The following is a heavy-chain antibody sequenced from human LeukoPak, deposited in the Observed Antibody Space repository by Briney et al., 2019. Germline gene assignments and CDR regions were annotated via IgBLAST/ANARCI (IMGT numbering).Heavy chain of an antibody. CDR2: IYHSGST. V-gene: IGHV4-38-2*02. D-gene: IGHD2-2*01. Sequence: PSETLSLTCTVSGYSISSGYYWCWIRQPPGKGLEWIGSIYHSGSTYYNPSLKSRVTISVDTSKNQFSLKLSSVTAADTAVYYCARLGVPAAMDYWGQGTLVTVSS. CDR3: ARLGVPAAMDY. CDR1: GYSISSGYY. J-gene: IGHJ4*02.